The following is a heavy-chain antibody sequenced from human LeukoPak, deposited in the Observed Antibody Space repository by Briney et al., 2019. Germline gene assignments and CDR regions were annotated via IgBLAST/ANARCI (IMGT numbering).Heavy chain of an antibody. V-gene: IGHV3-48*04. CDR1: GFTFSSYS. CDR2: ISSSSTI. CDR3: ARGLTYYYDSSGLT. Sequence: GGSLRLSCAASGFTFSSYSMNWVRQAPGKGLEWVSYISSSSTIYYADSVKGRFTISRDNAKNSLYLQMNSLRAEDTAVYYCARGLTYYYDSSGLTWGQGTLVTVSS. D-gene: IGHD3-22*01. J-gene: IGHJ5*02.